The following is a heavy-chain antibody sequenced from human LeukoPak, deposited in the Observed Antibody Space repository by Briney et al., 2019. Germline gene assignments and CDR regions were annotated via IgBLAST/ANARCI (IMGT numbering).Heavy chain of an antibody. CDR1: GYTFTSYD. Sequence: ASVNVSCKASGYTFTSYDINWVRQATGQGLEWMGWMNPNSGNTGYAQKFQGRVTMTRNTSISTAYMELSSLRSEDTAVYYCARAGAYYYDSSGYNSPQVWGQGTLVTVSS. CDR2: MNPNSGNT. J-gene: IGHJ4*02. CDR3: ARAGAYYYDSSGYNSPQV. V-gene: IGHV1-8*01. D-gene: IGHD3-22*01.